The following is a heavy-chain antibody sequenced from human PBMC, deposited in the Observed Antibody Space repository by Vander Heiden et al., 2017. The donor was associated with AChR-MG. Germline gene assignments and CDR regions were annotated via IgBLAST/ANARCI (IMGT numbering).Heavy chain of an antibody. D-gene: IGHD2-15*01. CDR2: MDNSESFT. J-gene: IGHJ4*02. CDR1: GFTFSDFG. V-gene: IGHV5-10-1*03. CDR3: ARRRVDRARKSRFEDH. Sequence: EVQLVQPGAEVRKPGESLMISCATSGFTFSDFGITWVRQMSGKGLEWMGSMDNSESFTNYNPSSQGHIMITIDRSRTTAYLHWGSLKDSDTGMYYCARRRVDRARKSRFEDHWGQGTLVTVSS.